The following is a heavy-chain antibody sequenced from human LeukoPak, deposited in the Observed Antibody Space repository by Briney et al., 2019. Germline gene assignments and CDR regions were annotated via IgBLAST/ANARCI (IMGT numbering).Heavy chain of an antibody. D-gene: IGHD2-15*01. CDR1: GGSISSYY. CDR2: IYYSGST. J-gene: IGHJ4*02. CDR3: AGKWGFTGEDS. Sequence: SETLSLTCTVPGGSISSYYWSWIRQPPGKGLEWIGHIYYSGSTNYNPSLKSRVTISVDTSNNQFSLKLSSVTACDTVVYSCAGKWGFTGEDSWGQGTLVTVSS. V-gene: IGHV4-59*01.